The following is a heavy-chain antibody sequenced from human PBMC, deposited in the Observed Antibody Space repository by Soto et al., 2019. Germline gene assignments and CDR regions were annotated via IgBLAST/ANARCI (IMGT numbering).Heavy chain of an antibody. CDR3: ARAGGKWLRLGAVTFDI. J-gene: IGHJ3*02. D-gene: IGHD5-12*01. CDR1: GFTFSGSA. V-gene: IGHV3-73*01. Sequence: GGSLRLSCAASGFTFSGSAMHWVRQASGKGLEWVGRIRSKANSYATAYAASVKGRFTISRDDSKNTAYLQMNSLKTEDTAVYYCARAGGKWLRLGAVTFDIWGQGTMVTVSS. CDR2: IRSKANSYAT.